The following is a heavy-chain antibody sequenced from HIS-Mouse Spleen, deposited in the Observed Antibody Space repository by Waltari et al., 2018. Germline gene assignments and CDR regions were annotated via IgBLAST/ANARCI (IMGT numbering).Heavy chain of an antibody. V-gene: IGHV4-39*07. Sequence: QLQLQESGPGLVKPSETLSLTCTVSGGSISSSSYYWGWFRQPPGKGLEWIGSIDYSGGPYDNPSVKSRVSMSVDPSKNQFCRKLSSVTAADTAVYYCAREIPYSSSWYDWYFDLWGRGTLVTVSS. J-gene: IGHJ2*01. CDR1: GGSISSSSYY. CDR2: IDYSGGP. D-gene: IGHD6-13*01. CDR3: AREIPYSSSWYDWYFDL.